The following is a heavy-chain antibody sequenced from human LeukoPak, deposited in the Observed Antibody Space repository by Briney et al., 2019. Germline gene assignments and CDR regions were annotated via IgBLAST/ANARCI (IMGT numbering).Heavy chain of an antibody. D-gene: IGHD2-2*01. Sequence: GGSLRLSCAASGFIFSDYYMSWIRQAPGKGLEWVSYISSSGTTVNYADSVKGRFTTSRDNAKNSLYLQMKSLRAEDTALYYCAKLVVPAANAADSWGQGTMVTVSS. CDR3: AKLVVPAANAADS. CDR1: GFIFSDYY. CDR2: ISSSGTTV. J-gene: IGHJ4*02. V-gene: IGHV3-11*04.